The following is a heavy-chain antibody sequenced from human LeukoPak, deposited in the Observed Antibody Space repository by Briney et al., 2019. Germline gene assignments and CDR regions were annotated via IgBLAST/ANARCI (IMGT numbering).Heavy chain of an antibody. V-gene: IGHV1-2*02. Sequence: ASVKVSCKASGYTFTGYYMHWVRQAPGQGLEWMGLINPNSGGTNYAQKFQGRVTMTRDTSISTAYMELSRLRSDDTAVYYCARELYDFFGILGLRPESAGGYWGQGTLVTVSS. J-gene: IGHJ4*02. CDR3: ARELYDFFGILGLRPESAGGY. CDR2: INPNSGGT. D-gene: IGHD3-3*01. CDR1: GYTFTGYY.